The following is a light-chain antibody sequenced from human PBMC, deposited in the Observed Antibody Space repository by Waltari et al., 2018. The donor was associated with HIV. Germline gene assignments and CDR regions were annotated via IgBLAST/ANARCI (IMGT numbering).Light chain of an antibody. CDR1: SGHSNYA. V-gene: IGLV4-69*01. CDR2: INDDGSH. CDR3: QTWASGVVV. Sequence: QLVLTQSPSASASLVASVKLTCTLSSGHSNYAIAWHRPRPEKGPRYLMKINDDGSHAKGDGIPDRFSGSSSGAERYLTISSLQSEDEADYYCQTWASGVVVFGGGTKLTVL. J-gene: IGLJ2*01.